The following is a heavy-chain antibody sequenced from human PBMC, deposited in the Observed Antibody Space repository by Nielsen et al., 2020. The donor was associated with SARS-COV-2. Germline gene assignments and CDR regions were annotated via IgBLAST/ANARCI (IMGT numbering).Heavy chain of an antibody. CDR1: GYTFTSYY. D-gene: IGHD6-13*01. V-gene: IGHV1-46*01. Sequence: ASVKVSCKASGYTFTSYYMHWVRQAPGQGLEWMGIINPSGGSTSYAQKFQGRVTMTRNTSISTAYMELSSLRSEDTAVYYCARAKRGGYYYYYGMDVWGQGTTVTVSS. J-gene: IGHJ6*02. CDR3: ARAKRGGYYYYYGMDV. CDR2: INPSGGST.